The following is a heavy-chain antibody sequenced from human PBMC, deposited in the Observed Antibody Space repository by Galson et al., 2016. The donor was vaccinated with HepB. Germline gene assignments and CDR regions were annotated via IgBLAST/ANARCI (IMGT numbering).Heavy chain of an antibody. CDR1: GFTVSNYG. V-gene: IGHV3-33*01. Sequence: SLRLSCAASGFTVSNYGMHWVRQAPGKGLEWVAVMWYEGNSTYYADSVKGRFTISRDDSKNTLFLQMNSLTAEDTAVFYSAREAIGTTVTTVAFDIWGQGTMVTVSS. CDR2: MWYEGNST. D-gene: IGHD4-17*01. J-gene: IGHJ3*02. CDR3: AREAIGTTVTTVAFDI.